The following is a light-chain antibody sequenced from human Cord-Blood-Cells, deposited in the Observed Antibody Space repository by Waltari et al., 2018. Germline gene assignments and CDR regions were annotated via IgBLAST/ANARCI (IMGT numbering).Light chain of an antibody. V-gene: IGLV2-8*01. CDR2: EVS. J-gene: IGLJ2*01. CDR1: SSDVGGYNH. CDR3: SSYAGSNNLV. Sequence: QSALTQPPSASGSPGQSVTISCTGTSSDVGGYNHVSWYQQHPGKAPILMIYEVSKRPSVFPDRFSCSKAGNTASLTVSGLQAEDEADYYCSSYAGSNNLVFGGGTKLTVL.